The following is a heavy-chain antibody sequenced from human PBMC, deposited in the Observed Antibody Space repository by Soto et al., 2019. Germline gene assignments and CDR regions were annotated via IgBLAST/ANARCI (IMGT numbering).Heavy chain of an antibody. CDR2: IYHSGTT. V-gene: IGHV4-4*02. CDR3: AGGEIQPQRDY. D-gene: IGHD6-25*01. J-gene: IGHJ4*02. CDR1: GDSISSSKW. Sequence: QVQLQESGPVLVKPSGTLSLTCAVSGDSISSSKWWSWVRQPPGKGLEWIGEIYHSGTTTYNPALNSRVIISLDKAKNQLSLKGNSVTDADTAVDFCAGGEIQPQRDYLGQGTLVTGSS.